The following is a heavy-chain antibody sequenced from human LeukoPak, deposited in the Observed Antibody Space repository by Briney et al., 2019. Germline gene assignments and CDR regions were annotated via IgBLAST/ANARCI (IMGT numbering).Heavy chain of an antibody. J-gene: IGHJ4*02. CDR1: GFTFSSYG. Sequence: GGSLRLSCAASGFTFSSYGMHWVRQAPGKGLEWVAFIRYDGSNKYYADSVKGRFTISRDDAKNSLYLQMNSLRAEDTAVYYCAREITGRRYSYGPTFDYWGQGTLVTVSS. D-gene: IGHD5-18*01. CDR2: IRYDGSNK. CDR3: AREITGRRYSYGPTFDY. V-gene: IGHV3-30*02.